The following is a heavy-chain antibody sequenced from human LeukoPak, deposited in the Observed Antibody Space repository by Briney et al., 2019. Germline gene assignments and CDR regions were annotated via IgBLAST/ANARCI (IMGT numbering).Heavy chain of an antibody. CDR3: ARDLSSTPNWEFDY. V-gene: IGHV1-2*06. D-gene: IGHD7-27*01. J-gene: IGHJ4*02. CDR2: INPSSGVT. CDR1: GYTFNGYF. Sequence: ASVKVFCNTSGYTFNGYFIHWVRQAAGQGLEWMGRINPSSGVTEYAQNFQGRVAMSRDTSISTASMELSWLTSDDTAEYYCARDLSSTPNWEFDYWGQGTLVTVSS.